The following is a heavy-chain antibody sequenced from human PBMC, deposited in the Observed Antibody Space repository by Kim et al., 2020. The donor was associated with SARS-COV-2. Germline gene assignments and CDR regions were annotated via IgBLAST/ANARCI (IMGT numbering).Heavy chain of an antibody. D-gene: IGHD6-13*01. Sequence: SETLSLTCAVYGGSFSGYYWSWIRQPPGKGLEWIGEINHSGSTNYNPSLKSRVTISVDTSKNQFSLKLSSVTAADTAVYYCARGRVVLRAPRKYSSSWYHYWGQGTLVTVSS. CDR3: ARGRVVLRAPRKYSSSWYHY. V-gene: IGHV4-34*01. CDR1: GGSFSGYY. CDR2: INHSGST. J-gene: IGHJ4*02.